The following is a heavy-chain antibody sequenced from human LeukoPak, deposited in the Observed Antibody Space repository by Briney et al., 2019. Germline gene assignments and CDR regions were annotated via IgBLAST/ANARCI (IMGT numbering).Heavy chain of an antibody. CDR2: IISSSSYI. CDR3: TREGILAGVDY. CDR1: GFTFSSYS. Sequence: GGSLRLSCAASGFTFSSYSMNWVRQAPGKGLEWVSSIISSSSYIYYADSVKGRFTISRDNAKNSLYLQMNSLRAEDTAVYYCTREGILAGVDYWGQGSLVTVSS. J-gene: IGHJ4*02. D-gene: IGHD6-13*01. V-gene: IGHV3-21*01.